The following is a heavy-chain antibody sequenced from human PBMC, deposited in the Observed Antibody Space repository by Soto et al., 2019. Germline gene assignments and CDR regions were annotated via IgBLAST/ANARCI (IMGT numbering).Heavy chain of an antibody. CDR3: ARVLGYCSSTSCYAKADGAFDI. Sequence: ASVKVSCKASGYTFTSYDINWVRQATGQGLEWMGWMNPNSGNTGYAQKFQGRVTMTRNTSISTAYMELSSLRSEDTAVYYCARVLGYCSSTSCYAKADGAFDIWGQGTMVTVS. V-gene: IGHV1-8*01. CDR1: GYTFTSYD. CDR2: MNPNSGNT. J-gene: IGHJ3*02. D-gene: IGHD2-2*01.